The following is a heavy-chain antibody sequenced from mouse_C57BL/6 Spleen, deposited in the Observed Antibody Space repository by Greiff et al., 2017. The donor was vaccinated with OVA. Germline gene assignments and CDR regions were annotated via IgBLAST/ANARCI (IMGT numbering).Heavy chain of an antibody. CDR1: GFNIKDYY. CDR3: ARVTTGVEERSFDY. CDR2: IDPEDGET. J-gene: IGHJ2*01. D-gene: IGHD1-1*01. V-gene: IGHV14-2*01. Sequence: EVKLMESGAELVKPGASVKLSCTASGFNIKDYYMHWVKQRTEQGLEWIGRIDPEDGETKYAPNFQGKATITADTSSNTAYLQLRSLPSEDTAVYYGARVTTGVEERSFDYWGQGTTLTVSS.